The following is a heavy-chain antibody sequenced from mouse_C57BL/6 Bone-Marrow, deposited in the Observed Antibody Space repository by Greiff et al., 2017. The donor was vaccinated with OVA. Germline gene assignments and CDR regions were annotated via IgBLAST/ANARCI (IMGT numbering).Heavy chain of an antibody. CDR1: GYTFTSYG. CDR3: ARGIDYDYDVWYFDV. V-gene: IGHV1-81*01. Sequence: QVQLKESGAELARPGASVKLSCKASGYTFTSYGISWVKQRTGQGLEWIGEIYPRRGNTYYNEKLKGKATLTADKSSSTAYLELRSLTSEDSAVYYCARGIDYDYDVWYFDVWGTGTTVTVSS. D-gene: IGHD2-4*01. J-gene: IGHJ1*03. CDR2: IYPRRGNT.